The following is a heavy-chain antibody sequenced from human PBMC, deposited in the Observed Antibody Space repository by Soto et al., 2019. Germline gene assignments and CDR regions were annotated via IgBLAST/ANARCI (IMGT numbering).Heavy chain of an antibody. CDR2: ISDDGSNE. CDR3: AKYSSSWYDNDAFDL. CDR1: GFTFSSYA. Sequence: QVQLVESGGGVVQPGRSLRLSCAASGFTFSSYAMHWVRQAPGKGLEWVAVISDDGSNEYYADSVKGRFTVSRDNSKYTLYMQLDALRAEDTAGSYCAKYSSSWYDNDAFDLLGQGTRVPVSS. D-gene: IGHD6-13*01. J-gene: IGHJ3*01. V-gene: IGHV3-30-3*02.